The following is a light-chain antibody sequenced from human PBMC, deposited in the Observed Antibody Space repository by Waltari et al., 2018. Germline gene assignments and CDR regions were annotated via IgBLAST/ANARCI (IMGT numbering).Light chain of an antibody. Sequence: ETVMTQSPATLSVSPGERATFSCRASQSVRSNLARYQQKPGQAPWILIYGASTRATGIPVRFSGSGSGTEFTLTISSLQSEDSAVYYCQQYNNWPTFGQGTKVEIK. V-gene: IGKV3-15*01. CDR3: QQYNNWPT. CDR1: QSVRSN. J-gene: IGKJ1*01. CDR2: GAS.